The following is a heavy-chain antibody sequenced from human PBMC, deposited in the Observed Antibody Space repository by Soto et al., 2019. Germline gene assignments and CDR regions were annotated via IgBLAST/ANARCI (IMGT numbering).Heavy chain of an antibody. J-gene: IGHJ6*02. V-gene: IGHV4-59*01. CDR3: ARATPYCSGGSCHPYYYYGMDV. CDR2: IFHTGST. CDR1: GGSISSYY. D-gene: IGHD2-15*01. Sequence: PSETLSLTCTVSGGSISSYYWSWIRQPPGKGLEWIGYIFHTGSTNHNPSLKSRVTISVDTSKNQFSLNLSSVTAADTAVYYCARATPYCSGGSCHPYYYYGMDVWGQGTTVTVSS.